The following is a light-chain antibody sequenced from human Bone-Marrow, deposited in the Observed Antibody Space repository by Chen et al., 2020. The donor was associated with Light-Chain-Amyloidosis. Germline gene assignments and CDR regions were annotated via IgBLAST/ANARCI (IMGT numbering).Light chain of an antibody. CDR2: EVT. Sequence: QSALTQPPSASGSPGQSVTISCTGTTSDVGFWSYVSCYQLHPGKAPKLMIYEVTKRPSGFPDRFSGAKSGNAASLIVSGLQAEVEAECYCRSYAGGNIFVFGTGTKVSVL. CDR3: RSYAGGNIFV. J-gene: IGLJ1*01. V-gene: IGLV2-8*01. CDR1: TSDVGFWSY.